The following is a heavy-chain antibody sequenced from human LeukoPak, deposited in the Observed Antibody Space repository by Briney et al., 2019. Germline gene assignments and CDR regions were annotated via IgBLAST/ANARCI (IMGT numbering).Heavy chain of an antibody. CDR2: IWYDGSNK. CDR3: ARGGEMATMIDY. J-gene: IGHJ4*02. Sequence: GGSLRLSCAASGFTFSSYGMHWVRQAPGKGLEWVAVIWYDGSNKYYADSVKGRFTISRDNSKNTLYLQMNSLRAEDTAVYYCARGGEMATMIDYWGQGILVTVSS. D-gene: IGHD5-24*01. V-gene: IGHV3-33*01. CDR1: GFTFSSYG.